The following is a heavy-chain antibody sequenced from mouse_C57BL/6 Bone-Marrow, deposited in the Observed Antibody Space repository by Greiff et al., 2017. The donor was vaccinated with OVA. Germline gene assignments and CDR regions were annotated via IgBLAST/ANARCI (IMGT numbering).Heavy chain of an antibody. CDR2: IDPSDSYT. Sequence: VQLQQPGAELVRPGTSVKLSCKASGYTFTSYWMHWVKQRPGQGLEWIGVIDPSDSYTNYNQKFKGKATLTVDTSSSTAYMQLSSLTSEDSAVYYGARRDYGNYEGFDYWGQGTTLTVSS. CDR1: GYTFTSYW. CDR3: ARRDYGNYEGFDY. J-gene: IGHJ2*01. V-gene: IGHV1-59*01. D-gene: IGHD2-1*01.